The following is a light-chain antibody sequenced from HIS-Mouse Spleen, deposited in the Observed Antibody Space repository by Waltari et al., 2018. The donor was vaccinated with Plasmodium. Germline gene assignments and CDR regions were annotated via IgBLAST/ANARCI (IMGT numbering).Light chain of an antibody. CDR2: AAS. Sequence: AIRMTQSPSSFSASTGARVTITCRASQGISSYLAWYQHKPGKAPQLLIEAASTLQSGVPSMCSGSGSVTDFTRTISCLQSEDFATYYCQQYYSYPFTFGPGTKVDIK. J-gene: IGKJ3*01. V-gene: IGKV1-8*01. CDR3: QQYYSYPFT. CDR1: QGISSY.